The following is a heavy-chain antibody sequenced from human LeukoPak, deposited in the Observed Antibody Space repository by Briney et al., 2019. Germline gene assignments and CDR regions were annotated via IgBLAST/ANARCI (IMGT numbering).Heavy chain of an antibody. CDR1: GFTFSSYA. J-gene: IGHJ4*02. V-gene: IGHV3-7*01. Sequence: GGSLRLSCAASGFTFSSYAMHWVRQAPGKGLEWVANINEDGGERHYVDSVKGRFTISRDNAKNSLYLQMNSLRAEDTAVYYCARGGNLENWGGGTLVTVSS. D-gene: IGHD1-14*01. CDR2: INEDGGER. CDR3: ARGGNLEN.